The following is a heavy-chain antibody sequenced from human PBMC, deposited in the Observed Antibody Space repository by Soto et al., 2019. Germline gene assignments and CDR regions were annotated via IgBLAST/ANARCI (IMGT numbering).Heavy chain of an antibody. Sequence: QVQLVQSGAEVKKPGASVQVSCKASGYTFTNYGISWVRQAPGQGLEWMGWISGYKGNTNYAQKFQGRVIMTIDTSTSTAYMELRSLRSDDTALYYCAREGPDHDVSEPFDFWGQGTLVTVSS. J-gene: IGHJ4*02. V-gene: IGHV1-18*01. CDR2: ISGYKGNT. CDR1: GYTFTNYG. CDR3: AREGPDHDVSEPFDF. D-gene: IGHD3-16*01.